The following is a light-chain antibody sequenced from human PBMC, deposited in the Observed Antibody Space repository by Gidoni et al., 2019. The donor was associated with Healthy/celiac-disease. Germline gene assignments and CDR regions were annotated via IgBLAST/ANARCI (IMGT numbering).Light chain of an antibody. V-gene: IGKV3-20*01. CDR2: GAS. Sequence: EIVLTQSPGTLSLSPGERATLSCRASQSVSSSYLAWYQQKPGQAPRLLIYGASSRATGIPDRFSGSGSGTDFTLTISRLEPEDFAVYYCRQYGSSLGGGTKVEIK. CDR3: RQYGSS. CDR1: QSVSSSY. J-gene: IGKJ4*01.